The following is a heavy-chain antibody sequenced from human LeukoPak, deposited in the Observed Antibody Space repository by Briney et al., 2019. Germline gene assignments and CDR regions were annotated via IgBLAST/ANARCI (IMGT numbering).Heavy chain of an antibody. CDR2: LYSDGNT. J-gene: IGHJ4*02. D-gene: IGHD1-14*01. V-gene: IGHV3-53*01. CDR3: ARGVEPLAANTLAY. Sequence: GGSLRLSCAASGFTVISSDMTWVRQAPGKGLEWVSVLYSDGNTKYADSVQGRFTISRDNSKNTLYLEMNSLSPDDTAVYYCARGVEPLAANTLAYWGQGTLVTVSS. CDR1: GFTVISSD.